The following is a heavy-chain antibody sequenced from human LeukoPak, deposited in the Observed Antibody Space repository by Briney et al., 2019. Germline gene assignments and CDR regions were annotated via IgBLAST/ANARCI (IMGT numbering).Heavy chain of an antibody. V-gene: IGHV3-48*03. CDR1: GFNFSTQQ. Sequence: PGGSLRLSCAASGFNFSTQQMAWVRQAPGKGLEWVSYISKDGRTIYYADSVKGRFTISRDNTRNSLLLQLSSLSADDTAFYYCARGSYTGFDLYFDSWGQGTLVTISS. D-gene: IGHD5-12*01. J-gene: IGHJ4*02. CDR3: ARGSYTGFDLYFDS. CDR2: ISKDGRTI.